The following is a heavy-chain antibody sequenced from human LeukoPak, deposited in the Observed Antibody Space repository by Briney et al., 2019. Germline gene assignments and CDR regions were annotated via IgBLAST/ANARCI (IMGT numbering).Heavy chain of an antibody. V-gene: IGHV4-4*02. J-gene: IGHJ6*02. CDR1: GGSISSSNW. D-gene: IGHD2-15*01. CDR3: AREGPPGYCRGGSCSFNYYYYGMDV. Sequence: SGTLFLTCAVSGGSISSSNWWSWVRQPPGKGLEWIGEIYHSGSTNYNPSLKSRVTISVDKSKNQFSLKLSSVTAADTAVYYCAREGPPGYCRGGSCSFNYYYYGMDVWGQGTTVTVSS. CDR2: IYHSGST.